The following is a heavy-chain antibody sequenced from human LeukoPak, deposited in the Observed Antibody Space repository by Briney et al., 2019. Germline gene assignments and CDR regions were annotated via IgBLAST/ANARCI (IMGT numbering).Heavy chain of an antibody. J-gene: IGHJ4*02. Sequence: SETLSLTCTVSGVSITSSTDYWGWIRQPPGKGLEWIGSILYSGNTYYNPSLRSRLTKSIDTSKHQFSLRLSSVTAADTATYYCARHYYDSSGYRRDYYFDSWGQGTLVTVSS. CDR1: GVSITSSTDY. CDR3: ARHYYDSSGYRRDYYFDS. D-gene: IGHD3-22*01. CDR2: ILYSGNT. V-gene: IGHV4-39*01.